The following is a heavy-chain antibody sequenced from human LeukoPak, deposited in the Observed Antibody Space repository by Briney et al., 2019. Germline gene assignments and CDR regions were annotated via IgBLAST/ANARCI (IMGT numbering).Heavy chain of an antibody. CDR2: IRSEANSYAT. V-gene: IGHV3-73*01. CDR1: GFTSSGSA. D-gene: IGHD5-18*01. J-gene: IGHJ4*02. Sequence: PGGSLRLSCAASGFTSSGSAMHWVRQASGKGLEWVGCIRSEANSYATLYVASVKGRFTISRDDSKNTADPQMNSLKTEDTAVYYCTRQARDSYGYVHDYWGQGTLVTVSS. CDR3: TRQARDSYGYVHDY.